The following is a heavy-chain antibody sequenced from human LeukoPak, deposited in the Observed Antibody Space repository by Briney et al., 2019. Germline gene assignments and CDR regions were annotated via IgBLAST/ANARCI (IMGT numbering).Heavy chain of an antibody. V-gene: IGHV3-23*01. J-gene: IGHJ5*02. D-gene: IGHD2-2*01. CDR2: ISGAGGST. Sequence: PGGSLRLSCAASGFTFSTYAMSWVRQAPGKGLEWVSAISGAGGSTYYADSVKGRFTISRDNSRNTLYLQMNSLGAEDSAVYYCVKAVLVPGASGSRGGFDPWGQGTLVTVSS. CDR3: VKAVLVPGASGSRGGFDP. CDR1: GFTFSTYA.